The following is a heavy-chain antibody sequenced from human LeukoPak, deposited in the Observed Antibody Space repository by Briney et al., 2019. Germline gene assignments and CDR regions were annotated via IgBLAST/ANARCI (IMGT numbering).Heavy chain of an antibody. Sequence: GGSLRLSCAASGFTFGSYAMSWVRQAPGKGLEWVSGINTNGGSTAYADSVKGRFTISRDNPRNTLYMQMNSLRAEDTALYYCAIMHPYYDGNGYWVQWGQGTLVAVSS. CDR1: GFTFGSYA. D-gene: IGHD3-22*01. CDR2: INTNGGST. J-gene: IGHJ4*02. V-gene: IGHV3-23*01. CDR3: AIMHPYYDGNGYWVQ.